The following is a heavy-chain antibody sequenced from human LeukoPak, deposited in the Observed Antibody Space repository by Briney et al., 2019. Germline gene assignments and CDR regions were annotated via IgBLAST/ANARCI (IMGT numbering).Heavy chain of an antibody. Sequence: SVKVSCKASGGTFSSYAISWVRQAPGQGLEWMGGIIPIFGTANYAQKFQGRVTITTDESTSTAYMELSSLRSEDTAVYYCARGSGCANGVCYLGYFDYWGQGTLVTVSS. CDR1: GGTFSSYA. CDR3: ARGSGCANGVCYLGYFDY. CDR2: IIPIFGTA. V-gene: IGHV1-69*05. J-gene: IGHJ4*02. D-gene: IGHD2-8*01.